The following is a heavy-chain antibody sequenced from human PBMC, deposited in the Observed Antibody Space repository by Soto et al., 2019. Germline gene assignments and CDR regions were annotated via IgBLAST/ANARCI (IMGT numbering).Heavy chain of an antibody. V-gene: IGHV1-18*01. CDR2: INAYNGNT. CDR3: ARDPPPIDV. Sequence: QVQLVQSGAEVKKPGASVKVSCKASGYTFTSYGISWVRQAPGQGLEWMGWINAYNGNTNYAQKLQGRVTMTTDTTTSTAYTELRRLRSDDNAVYYYARDPPPIDVWGQGTTVTVSS. J-gene: IGHJ6*02. CDR1: GYTFTSYG.